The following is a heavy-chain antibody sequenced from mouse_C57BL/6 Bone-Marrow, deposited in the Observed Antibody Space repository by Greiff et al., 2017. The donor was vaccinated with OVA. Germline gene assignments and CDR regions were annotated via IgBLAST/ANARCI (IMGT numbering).Heavy chain of an antibody. D-gene: IGHD1-1*01. V-gene: IGHV1-59*01. Sequence: QVQLQQPGAELVRPGTSVKLSCKASGYTFTSYWMHWVKQRPGQGLEWIGVIDPSDSYTNYNQKFKGKATLTVDTSSSTAYMQLSSLTSEGSAVYYCASEREGINTVVGAGYWGQGTTLTVSS. CDR3: ASEREGINTVVGAGY. CDR2: IDPSDSYT. CDR1: GYTFTSYW. J-gene: IGHJ2*01.